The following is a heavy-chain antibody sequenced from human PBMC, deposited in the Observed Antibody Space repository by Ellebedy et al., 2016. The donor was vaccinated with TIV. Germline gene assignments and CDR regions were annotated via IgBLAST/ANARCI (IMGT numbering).Heavy chain of an antibody. CDR1: GYTFTPHY. Sequence: AASVQVSCKASGYTFTPHYMHWLRQPPGQGLEWMGWINPNGGGTNYAQKFQGWVTMHSDTSISTAYMELSSLRSDDTAVYYCGRGGPNTGMVTRPYYYNMDVWGQGTTVTVSS. J-gene: IGHJ6*02. V-gene: IGHV1-2*04. CDR2: INPNGGGT. D-gene: IGHD5-18*01. CDR3: GRGGPNTGMVTRPYYYNMDV.